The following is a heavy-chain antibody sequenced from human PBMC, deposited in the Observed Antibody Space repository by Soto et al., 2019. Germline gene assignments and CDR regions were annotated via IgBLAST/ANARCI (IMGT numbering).Heavy chain of an antibody. Sequence: GESLKISCKGSGYSFTSYWIGWVRQMPGKGLEWMGIIYPGDSDTRYSPSFQGQVTISADKSISTAYLQWSSLKASDTAMYYCARGKTTVTHYYYYGMDVWGQGTTVTVS. V-gene: IGHV5-51*01. CDR1: GYSFTSYW. CDR2: IYPGDSDT. J-gene: IGHJ6*02. D-gene: IGHD4-17*01. CDR3: ARGKTTVTHYYYYGMDV.